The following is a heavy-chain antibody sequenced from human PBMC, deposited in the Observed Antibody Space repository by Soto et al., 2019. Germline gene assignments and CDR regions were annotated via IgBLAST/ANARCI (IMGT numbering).Heavy chain of an antibody. CDR2: LWYDGSNK. Sequence: ESGGGVVQPGRSLRLSCAASGFNFNNYGMHWVRQAPGKGLEWVALLWYDGSNKDYADSVTGRFTISRDNSKNTLYLQMNSLRVEDTAVYYCARGRGSSSSALDYWGQGTLVTVSS. J-gene: IGHJ4*02. D-gene: IGHD6-6*01. CDR3: ARGRGSSSSALDY. CDR1: GFNFNNYG. V-gene: IGHV3-33*01.